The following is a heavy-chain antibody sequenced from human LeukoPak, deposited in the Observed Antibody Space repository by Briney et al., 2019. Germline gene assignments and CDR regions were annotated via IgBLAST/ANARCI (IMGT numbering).Heavy chain of an antibody. CDR2: INSDGSST. V-gene: IGHV3-74*01. Sequence: PGGSLRLSCAASGFTFSSYWMHWVRQAPGKGLVWVSRINSDGSSTSYADSVKGQFTISRDNAKNTLYLQMNSLRAEDTAVFYCARDPKNNYFDYWGQGTLVTVSS. CDR1: GFTFSSYW. CDR3: ARDPKNNYFDY. J-gene: IGHJ4*02.